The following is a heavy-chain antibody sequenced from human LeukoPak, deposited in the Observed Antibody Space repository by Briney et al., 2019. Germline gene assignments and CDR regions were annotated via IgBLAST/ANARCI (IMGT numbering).Heavy chain of an antibody. V-gene: IGHV4-4*07. Sequence: SETLSLTCTVSGGSISSYYWSWIRQPAGKGLEWIGRIYTSGSTNYNPSLKSRVTMSVDTSKNQFSLKLSSVTAADTAVYYCARNRVVRVYYGSGSYYKPDYWGQGTLVTVSS. CDR3: ARNRVVRVYYGSGSYYKPDY. CDR1: GGSISSYY. D-gene: IGHD3-10*01. J-gene: IGHJ4*02. CDR2: IYTSGST.